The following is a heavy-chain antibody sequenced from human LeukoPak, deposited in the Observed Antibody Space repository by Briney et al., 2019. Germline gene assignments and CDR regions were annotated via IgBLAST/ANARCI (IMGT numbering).Heavy chain of an antibody. J-gene: IGHJ3*02. Sequence: PGGSLRLSCAASGFTFSSYGMHWVRQAPGKGLEWVAVISYDGSNKYYADSVKGRFTISRDNSKNTLYPQMNSLRAEDTAVYYCAALAGTAAAGADAFDIWGQGTMVTVSS. V-gene: IGHV3-30*03. CDR3: AALAGTAAAGADAFDI. CDR2: ISYDGSNK. CDR1: GFTFSSYG. D-gene: IGHD6-13*01.